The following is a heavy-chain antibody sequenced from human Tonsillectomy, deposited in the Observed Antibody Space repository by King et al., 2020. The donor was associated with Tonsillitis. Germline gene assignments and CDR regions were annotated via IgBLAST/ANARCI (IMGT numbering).Heavy chain of an antibody. CDR1: GFTFSNYA. D-gene: IGHD4-17*01. V-gene: IGHV3-30-3*01. CDR2: ISYDGSNK. J-gene: IGHJ4*02. CDR3: ARGLPTVTTGYYFDY. Sequence: VQLVESGGGVVQPGRSLRLSCAASGFTFSNYAMHWVRQAPGKGLEWVVVISYDGSNKYYADSVKGRFTFSRDNSKNTLCLQVNSLRAEDTAVYYCARGLPTVTTGYYFDYWGQGTLVTVSS.